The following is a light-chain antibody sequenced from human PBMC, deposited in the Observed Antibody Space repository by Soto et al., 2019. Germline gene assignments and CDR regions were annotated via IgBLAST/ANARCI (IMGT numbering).Light chain of an antibody. V-gene: IGLV2-14*01. CDR3: SSYTSSSTLMV. Sequence: QSALTQPASVSGSPGQSITISCTGTSSDVGGYNYVSWYQQHPGKAPKLMIYDVSNRPSGVSNRFSGYKSDNTASLTISGLQAEDEADYYCSSYTSSSTLMVFGGGTKLTVL. CDR2: DVS. J-gene: IGLJ2*01. CDR1: SSDVGGYNY.